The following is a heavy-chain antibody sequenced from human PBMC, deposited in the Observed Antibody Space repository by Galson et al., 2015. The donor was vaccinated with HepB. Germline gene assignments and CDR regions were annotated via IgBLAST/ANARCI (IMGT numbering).Heavy chain of an antibody. CDR3: ARDRMTTVTTSRGAEYFQH. CDR2: IWYDGSNK. CDR1: GFTFSSYG. Sequence: SLRLSCAASGFTFSSYGMHWVRQAPGKGLEWVAVIWYDGSNKYYADSVKGRFTISRDNSKNTLYLQMNSLRAEDTAVYYCARDRMTTVTTSRGAEYFQHWGQGTLVTVSS. V-gene: IGHV3-33*01. D-gene: IGHD4-11*01. J-gene: IGHJ1*01.